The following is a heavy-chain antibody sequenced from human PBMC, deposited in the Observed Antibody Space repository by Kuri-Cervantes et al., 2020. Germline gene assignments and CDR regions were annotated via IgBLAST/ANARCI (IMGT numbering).Heavy chain of an antibody. V-gene: IGHV3-23*01. Sequence: GGSLRLSCAASGFPLSNSAMSWVRQAPGKGLEWVHVISGSGGSTYYADSVKGRFTISRDNSKNTLYLQMNSLRVEDTAIFYCARGVRVVVATNYYYGLDVWGQGTTVTVSS. CDR1: GFPLSNSA. CDR2: ISGSGGST. D-gene: IGHD2-21*01. J-gene: IGHJ6*02. CDR3: ARGVRVVVATNYYYGLDV.